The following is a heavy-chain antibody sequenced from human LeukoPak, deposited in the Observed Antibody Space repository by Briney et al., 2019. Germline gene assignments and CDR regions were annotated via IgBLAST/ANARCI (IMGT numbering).Heavy chain of an antibody. J-gene: IGHJ3*02. D-gene: IGHD6-19*01. CDR3: AKDLGHSSGWSDAFDI. V-gene: IGHV3-53*01. CDR2: FYAGGTA. CDR1: GFSVRSSY. Sequence: PGESLRLSCAASGFSVRSSYMSWVRQAPGKGLEWVSVFYAGGTANYADSVKGRFTISRDNSKNTLYLQMNNLSAEDTAVYYCAKDLGHSSGWSDAFDIWGQGTMVTVSS.